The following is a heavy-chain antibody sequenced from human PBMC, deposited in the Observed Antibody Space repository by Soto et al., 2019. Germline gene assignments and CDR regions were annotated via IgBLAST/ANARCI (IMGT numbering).Heavy chain of an antibody. Sequence: QLQLQESGSGLVKPSQTLSLTCAVSGGSINRGSYAWGWIRQPPGKGLEWIGHLYHTGSTNYNPSLKSRVTISVDRSENQFYLQLRSVTAADTAVYYCARVTLYGSGSYVWFDPWGQGTLVTVSS. CDR1: GGSINRGSYA. D-gene: IGHD3-10*01. CDR2: LYHTGST. J-gene: IGHJ5*02. CDR3: ARVTLYGSGSYVWFDP. V-gene: IGHV4-30-2*01.